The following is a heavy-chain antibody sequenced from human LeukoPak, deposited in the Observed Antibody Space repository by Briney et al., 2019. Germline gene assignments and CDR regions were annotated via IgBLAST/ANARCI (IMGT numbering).Heavy chain of an antibody. CDR2: FDPEDGET. D-gene: IGHD6-13*01. J-gene: IGHJ6*02. Sequence: ASVKVSCKVSGYTLTELSMHWVRQAPGKGLEWMGGFDPEDGETIYAQKFQGRVTMTEDTSTDTAYMELSSLRSEDTAVYYYAMIAAAAGSSYYYYGMDVWDQGTTVPVSS. CDR1: GYTLTELS. CDR3: AMIAAAAGSSYYYYGMDV. V-gene: IGHV1-24*01.